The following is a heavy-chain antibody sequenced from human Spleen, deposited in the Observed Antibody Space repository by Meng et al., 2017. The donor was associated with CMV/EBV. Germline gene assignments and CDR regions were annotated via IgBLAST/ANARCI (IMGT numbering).Heavy chain of an antibody. V-gene: IGHV1-2*02. CDR2: INPNSGGT. J-gene: IGHJ4*02. CDR3: VRSTMWYIGSSGLPLGLNPYYIDH. CDR1: GYTFTGYY. D-gene: IGHD3-10*01. Sequence: ASVKVSCKASGYTFTGYYMHWVRQAPGQGLEWMGWINPNSGGTNYAQKFQGRVTMTRDTSISTAYMELSSLKASDTALYYCVRSTMWYIGSSGLPLGLNPYYIDHWGQGTLVTVSS.